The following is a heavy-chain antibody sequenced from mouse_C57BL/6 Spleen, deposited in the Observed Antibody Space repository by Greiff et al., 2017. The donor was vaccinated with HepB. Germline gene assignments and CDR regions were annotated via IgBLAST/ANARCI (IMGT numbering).Heavy chain of an antibody. CDR3: TTGYGSTSFDY. D-gene: IGHD1-1*01. J-gene: IGHJ2*01. V-gene: IGHV14-1*01. Sequence: VQLQQSGAELVRPGASVKLSCTASGFNIKDYYMHWVKQRPEQGLEWIGRIDPEDGDTEYAPKFQGKATMTADTASNTAYLQLSSLTSEDTAVYSCTTGYGSTSFDYWGQGTTLTVSS. CDR2: IDPEDGDT. CDR1: GFNIKDYY.